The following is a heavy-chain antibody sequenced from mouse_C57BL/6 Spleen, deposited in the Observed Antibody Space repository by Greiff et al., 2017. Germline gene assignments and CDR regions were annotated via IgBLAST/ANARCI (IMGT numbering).Heavy chain of an antibody. CDR2: ISSGGSYT. CDR3: ARQGSNHPFAY. Sequence: EVKLMESGGDLVKPGGSLKLSCAASGFTFSSYGMSWVRQTPDKRLEWVATISSGGSYTYYPDSVKGRFTISRDNAKNTLYLQMSSLKSEDTAMYYCARQGSNHPFAYWGQGTLVTVSA. D-gene: IGHD2-5*01. J-gene: IGHJ3*01. CDR1: GFTFSSYG. V-gene: IGHV5-6*01.